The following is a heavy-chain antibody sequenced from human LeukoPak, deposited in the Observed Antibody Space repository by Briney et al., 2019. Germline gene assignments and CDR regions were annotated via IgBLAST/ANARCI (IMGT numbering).Heavy chain of an antibody. V-gene: IGHV3-30*03. CDR3: ARDPRPITMVPFDY. D-gene: IGHD3-10*01. CDR2: ISYDGSNK. CDR1: GFTFSNYG. J-gene: IGHJ4*02. Sequence: GGSLRLSCAASGFTFSNYGMHWVRQAPGKGLEWVAVISYDGSNKYYAESVKGRFTISRDNSKNTLYLQMNSLRAEDTAVYYCARDPRPITMVPFDYWGQGTLVTVSS.